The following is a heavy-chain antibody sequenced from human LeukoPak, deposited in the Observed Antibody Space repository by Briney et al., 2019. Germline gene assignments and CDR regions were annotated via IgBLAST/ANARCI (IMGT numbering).Heavy chain of an antibody. CDR3: ARIGAALCEN. J-gene: IGHJ4*02. CDR1: GISIGSHSYY. V-gene: IGHV4-39*01. CDR2: IYYSGTTT. D-gene: IGHD2-21*01. Sequence: SDTLSLTCSVSGISIGSHSYYWGWIRQPPGKGLEWIGSIYYSGTTTYYNPSLKSRVSISLDTSKNQFSLKMNSVTAADTAVYYCARIGAALCENWGQGTLVTVSS.